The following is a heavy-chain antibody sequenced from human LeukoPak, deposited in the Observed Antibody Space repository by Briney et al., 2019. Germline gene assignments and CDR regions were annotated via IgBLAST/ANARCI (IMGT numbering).Heavy chain of an antibody. CDR2: IYYSGST. D-gene: IGHD1-26*01. V-gene: IGHV4-39*07. J-gene: IGHJ4*02. Sequence: PSETLSLTCTVSGGSISSSSYYWGWIRQPPGKGLEWIGSIYYSGSTYYNPSLKSRVTISVDTSKNQFSLKLSSVTAADTAVYYCARSKVGATTPFDYWGQGTLVTVSS. CDR3: ARSKVGATTPFDY. CDR1: GGSISSSSYY.